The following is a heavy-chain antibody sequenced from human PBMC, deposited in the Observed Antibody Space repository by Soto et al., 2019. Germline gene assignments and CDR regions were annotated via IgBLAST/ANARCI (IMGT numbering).Heavy chain of an antibody. D-gene: IGHD3-16*02. CDR2: TRNKANSYTT. CDR3: ARDIVWGSYRYWPGNYYGMDV. Sequence: EVQLVDSGGGLVQPGGSLRLSCAASGFTFSDHYMDWVRQAPGKGLEWVGRTRNKANSYTTEYAASVKGRFTISRDDSKNSLYLQINSLKTEDTAVYYCARDIVWGSYRYWPGNYYGMDVWGQGPTVTVSS. V-gene: IGHV3-72*01. CDR1: GFTFSDHY. J-gene: IGHJ6*02.